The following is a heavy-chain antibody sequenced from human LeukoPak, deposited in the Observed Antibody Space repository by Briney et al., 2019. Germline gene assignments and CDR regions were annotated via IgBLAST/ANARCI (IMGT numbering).Heavy chain of an antibody. D-gene: IGHD3-16*02. CDR2: IRGSGGST. Sequence: PGGSLRLSCAASGFTFRSYGMSWVRQAPGKGLEWVSAIRGSGGSTYYADSVKGRFTISRDNSKNTLYLQMNSLRAEDTALYYCARVSYDYVWGSYRYESVFDYWGQGTLVTVSS. V-gene: IGHV3-23*01. J-gene: IGHJ4*02. CDR3: ARVSYDYVWGSYRYESVFDY. CDR1: GFTFRSYG.